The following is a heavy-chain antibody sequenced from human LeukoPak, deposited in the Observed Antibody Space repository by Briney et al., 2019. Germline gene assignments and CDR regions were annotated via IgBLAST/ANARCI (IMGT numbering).Heavy chain of an antibody. V-gene: IGHV1-18*01. CDR1: GYTFTSYG. J-gene: IGHJ4*02. CDR2: ISAYNGNT. D-gene: IGHD3-3*01. Sequence: ASVKVSCKASGYTFTSYGISWVRQAPGQGLEWMGWISAYNGNTNYAQKLQGRVTMTTDTSTSTAYMELRSLRSDDTAVYYCARDLYASGYYEYYFDYWGQGTLVTVSS. CDR3: ARDLYASGYYEYYFDY.